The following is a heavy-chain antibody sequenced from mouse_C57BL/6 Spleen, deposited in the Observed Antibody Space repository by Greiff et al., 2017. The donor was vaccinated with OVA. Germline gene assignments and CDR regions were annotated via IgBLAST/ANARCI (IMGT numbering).Heavy chain of an antibody. CDR2: IDPSDSYT. J-gene: IGHJ1*03. V-gene: IGHV1-69*01. Sequence: QVQLQQPGAELVMPGASVKLSCKASGYTFTSYWMHWVKQRPGQGLEWIGEIDPSDSYTNYNQKFKGKSTLTVDKSSSTAYMQLSSLTSEDSAVYYCASRGPSYWYCDVWGTGTTVTVSS. CDR3: ASRGPSYWYCDV. D-gene: IGHD2-10*02. CDR1: GYTFTSYW.